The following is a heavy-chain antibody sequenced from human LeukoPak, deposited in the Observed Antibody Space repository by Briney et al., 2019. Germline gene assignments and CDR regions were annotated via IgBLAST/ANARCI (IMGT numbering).Heavy chain of an antibody. Sequence: QTGGSLRLSCAASGFTFSSYAMSWVRQAPGKGLEWVSAISGSGGSTYYADSVKGRFTISRDNSKNTLYLQMNSLRAEDTAVYYCAKGGSSWSHFDYWGQGTLVTVSS. CDR2: ISGSGGST. CDR3: AKGGSSWSHFDY. J-gene: IGHJ4*02. V-gene: IGHV3-23*01. D-gene: IGHD6-13*01. CDR1: GFTFSSYA.